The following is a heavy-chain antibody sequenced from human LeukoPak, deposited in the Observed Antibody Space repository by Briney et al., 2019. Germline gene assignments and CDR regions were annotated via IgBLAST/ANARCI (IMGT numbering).Heavy chain of an antibody. J-gene: IGHJ4*02. CDR1: GFTFSSYS. CDR3: ARDKEQLVSDY. CDR2: ISSSSSYI. Sequence: GGSLRLSCAASGFTFSSYSMNWVRQAPGKGLEWVSSISSSSSYIYYADPVKGRFTISRDNSKNTLYLQMNSLRAEDTAVYYCARDKEQLVSDYWGQGTLVTVSS. V-gene: IGHV3-21*01. D-gene: IGHD6-13*01.